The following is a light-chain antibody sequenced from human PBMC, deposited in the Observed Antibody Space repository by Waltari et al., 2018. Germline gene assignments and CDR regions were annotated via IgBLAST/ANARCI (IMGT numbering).Light chain of an antibody. CDR1: EGITSY. Sequence: IWMTQSPSSFSASTGDRVTITCRANEGITSYLAWYQQKPGKAPKPLIYAASTLHSGVPSRFSGSGSGTDFTLTISCLQSEDFATYYCQQYFSYPLTFGGGTKVEIK. CDR2: AAS. V-gene: IGKV1-8*01. CDR3: QQYFSYPLT. J-gene: IGKJ4*01.